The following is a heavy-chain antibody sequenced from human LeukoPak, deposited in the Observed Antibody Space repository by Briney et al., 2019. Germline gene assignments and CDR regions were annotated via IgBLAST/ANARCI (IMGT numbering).Heavy chain of an antibody. J-gene: IGHJ4*02. Sequence: SETLSLTCTVSGGSISSYYWSWIRQPPGKGLEWIGYIYYSGSTNYNPSLKSRVTISVDTSKNQFSLKLSSVTAADTAVYYCARGDYYGSGVSNYWGQGTLVTVSS. D-gene: IGHD3-10*01. CDR2: IYYSGST. V-gene: IGHV4-59*01. CDR3: ARGDYYGSGVSNY. CDR1: GGSISSYY.